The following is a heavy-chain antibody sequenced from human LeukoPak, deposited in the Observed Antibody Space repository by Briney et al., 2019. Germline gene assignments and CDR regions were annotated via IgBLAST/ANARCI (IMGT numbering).Heavy chain of an antibody. J-gene: IGHJ6*02. V-gene: IGHV3-48*01. CDR3: ARGAPGGMDV. CDR1: GFSFSSYS. Sequence: GGSLRLSCVGSGFSFSSYSMNWVRQAPGKGLEWISYISGSSDIIYYGDSVKGRFTISRDNAKNSLYLQMNSLRVEDTAIFYCARGAPGGMDVWGQGTTVIVSS. CDR2: ISGSSDII. D-gene: IGHD3-10*01.